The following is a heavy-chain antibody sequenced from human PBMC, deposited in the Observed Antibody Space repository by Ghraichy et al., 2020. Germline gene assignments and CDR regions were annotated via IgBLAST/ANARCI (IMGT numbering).Heavy chain of an antibody. V-gene: IGHV1-2*06. CDR1: GYTFTGYY. CDR2: INPNSGGT. D-gene: IGHD7-27*01. J-gene: IGHJ2*01. CDR3: ARVLFAGAWYFDL. Sequence: ASEKVSCKASGYTFTGYYMHWVRQAPGQGLEWMGRINPNSGGTNYAQKFQGRVTMTRDTSISTAYMELSRLRSDDTAVYYCARVLFAGAWYFDLWGRGTLVTVSS.